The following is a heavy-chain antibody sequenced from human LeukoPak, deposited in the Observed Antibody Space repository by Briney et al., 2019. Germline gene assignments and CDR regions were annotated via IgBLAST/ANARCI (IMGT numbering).Heavy chain of an antibody. D-gene: IGHD6-19*01. J-gene: IGHJ4*02. CDR2: IYYSGST. V-gene: IGHV4-59*01. CDR3: ARERGAVAFDY. CDR1: GGSISSYY. Sequence: KTSETLSLTCTVSGGSISSYYWSWIRQPPGKGLEWIGYIYYSGSTNYNPSLKSRVTISVDTSKNQFSLKLSSVTAADTAVYNCARERGAVAFDYWGQGTLVTVSS.